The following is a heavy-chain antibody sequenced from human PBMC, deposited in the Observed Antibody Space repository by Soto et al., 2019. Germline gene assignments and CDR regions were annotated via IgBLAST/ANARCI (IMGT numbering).Heavy chain of an antibody. V-gene: IGHV4-4*02. Sequence: PSGTLCLTCAASGGSFSSNSWWSVGREPAGEGVGWVGVMYGGGGNNYKESVKSRFTISLDKAKNPLSLQVTSLSAADTAVYYCASEDPATGVDYWGQGTMVTVSA. D-gene: IGHD1-1*01. CDR2: MYGGGGN. CDR1: GGSFSSNSW. CDR3: ASEDPATGVDY. J-gene: IGHJ4*02.